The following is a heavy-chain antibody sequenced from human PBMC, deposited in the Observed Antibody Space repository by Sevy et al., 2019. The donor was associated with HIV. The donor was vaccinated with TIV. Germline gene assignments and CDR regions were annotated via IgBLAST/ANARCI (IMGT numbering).Heavy chain of an antibody. J-gene: IGHJ4*02. CDR1: GYTFTSYR. CDR3: ARAYCSSGSCYSLAY. V-gene: IGHV1-18*01. CDR2: ISAHNGDT. Sequence: ASVKVSCKASGYTFTSYRINCVRQAPGQGLEWMGWISAHNGDTNYAQKLQGRVTMITDTSTTTAYMELRSLTSDDTAVYYCARAYCSSGSCYSLAYWGQGTLVTVSS. D-gene: IGHD2-15*01.